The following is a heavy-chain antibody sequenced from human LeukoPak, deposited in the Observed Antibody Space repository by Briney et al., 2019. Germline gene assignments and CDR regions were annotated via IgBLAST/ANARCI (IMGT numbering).Heavy chain of an antibody. CDR1: GFTFSDYY. Sequence: GGSLRLSCAASGFTFSDYYMSWIRQAPGKGLEWVSYISSSGSTIYYADSMKGRFTISRDNAKNSLYLQMNSLRAEDTAVYYCARVAAAGTNFDYWGQGTQVTVSS. V-gene: IGHV3-11*01. CDR3: ARVAAAGTNFDY. CDR2: ISSSGSTI. J-gene: IGHJ4*02. D-gene: IGHD6-13*01.